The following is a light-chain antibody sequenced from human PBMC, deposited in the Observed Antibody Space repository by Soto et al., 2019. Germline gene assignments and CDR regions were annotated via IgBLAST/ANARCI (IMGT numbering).Light chain of an antibody. Sequence: DIQMTQSPSSLSASVGDRVTITCRASQSISSYLNWYQQKPGKAPKLLIYAASSLQSVVPSRFSGSGSGTDFTLTISSLQPEDFATYYCQQCYSTPFFGQGTKLEIK. CDR2: AAS. CDR3: QQCYSTPF. J-gene: IGKJ2*01. V-gene: IGKV1-39*01. CDR1: QSISSY.